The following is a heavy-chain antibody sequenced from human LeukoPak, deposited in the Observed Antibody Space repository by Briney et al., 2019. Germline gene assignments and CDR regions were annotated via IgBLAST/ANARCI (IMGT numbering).Heavy chain of an antibody. Sequence: PSETLSLTCAVSGYPISSGYYWGWIRQPPGKGLEWIGSIYHSGSTYYNPSLKSRVTISVDTSKNQFSLKLSSVTAADTAVYYCARLFSSGWYGRDYWGQGTLVTVSS. V-gene: IGHV4-38-2*01. CDR3: ARLFSSGWYGRDY. J-gene: IGHJ4*02. CDR1: GYPISSGYY. D-gene: IGHD6-19*01. CDR2: IYHSGST.